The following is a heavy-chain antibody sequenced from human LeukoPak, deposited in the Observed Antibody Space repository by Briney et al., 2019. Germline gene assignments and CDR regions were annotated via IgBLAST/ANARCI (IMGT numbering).Heavy chain of an antibody. CDR1: GGSISSGDYY. Sequence: SETLSLTCTVSGGSISSGDYYWSWIRQPPGKGLEWIGEINHSGSTNYNPSLKSRVTISVDTSKNQFSLKLSSVTAADTAVYYCARVDTMIVVVNKIPDYYYGMDVWGQGTTVSVSS. CDR3: ARVDTMIVVVNKIPDYYYGMDV. J-gene: IGHJ6*02. V-gene: IGHV4-39*07. D-gene: IGHD3-22*01. CDR2: INHSGST.